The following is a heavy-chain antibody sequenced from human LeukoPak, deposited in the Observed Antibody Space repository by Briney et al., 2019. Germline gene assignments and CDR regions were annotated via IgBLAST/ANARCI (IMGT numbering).Heavy chain of an antibody. J-gene: IGHJ3*02. CDR3: ARGKGVGATQAYDI. CDR2: INQDESEK. V-gene: IGHV3-7*01. D-gene: IGHD1-26*01. Sequence: GGSLRLSCAASGFTFGTYWMSWVRQAPGKGLEWVANINQDESEKYSVDPVKGRFTISRDNARNSLCLQMNSLRAEDTAVYYCARGKGVGATQAYDIWGPGTMVTVSS. CDR1: GFTFGTYW.